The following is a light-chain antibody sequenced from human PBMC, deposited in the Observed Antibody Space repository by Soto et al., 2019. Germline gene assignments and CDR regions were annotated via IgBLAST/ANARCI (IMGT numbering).Light chain of an antibody. CDR2: EVS. CDR1: SGDVGVYKF. J-gene: IGLJ1*01. CDR3: GSYTGTIYV. V-gene: IGLV2-14*01. Sequence: QAVLAHPASVSWSPGHSITISCTGTSGDVGVYKFVSWYQQHPGKAPKLIIYEVSNRPSGVSSRFSGSMSGNTASLTISGLQAEEEADYYCGSYTGTIYVFGTGTKVTVL.